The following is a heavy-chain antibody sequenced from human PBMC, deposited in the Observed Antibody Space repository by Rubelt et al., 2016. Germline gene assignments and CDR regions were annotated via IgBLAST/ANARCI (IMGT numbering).Heavy chain of an antibody. Sequence: EVRLVESGGGLVQPGGSLRLSCAASGFTVSSNYMNWVRQAPGKGLEWVSLVDSGGTTYYADSVKGRFIISRDTSLYLQMNSLRVEDMGTYDCARSWGMRSGCLDYWGQGTLGTVSP. V-gene: IGHV3-53*01. J-gene: IGHJ4*02. CDR3: ARSWGMRSGCLDY. D-gene: IGHD2-8*01. CDR2: VDSGGTT. CDR1: GFTVSSNY.